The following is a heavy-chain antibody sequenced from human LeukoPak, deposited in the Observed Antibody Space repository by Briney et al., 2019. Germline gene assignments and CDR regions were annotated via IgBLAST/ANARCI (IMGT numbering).Heavy chain of an antibody. V-gene: IGHV3-33*06. CDR3: AKPRGVRGVIPFFDY. D-gene: IGHD3-10*01. Sequence: GGSLRLSCAASGFTFSSYGMHWVRQAPGKGLEWVAVIWYGGSNKYYADSVKGRFTISRDNSKNTLYLQMNSLRAEDTAVYYCAKPRGVRGVIPFFDYWGQGTLVTVSS. CDR1: GFTFSSYG. J-gene: IGHJ4*02. CDR2: IWYGGSNK.